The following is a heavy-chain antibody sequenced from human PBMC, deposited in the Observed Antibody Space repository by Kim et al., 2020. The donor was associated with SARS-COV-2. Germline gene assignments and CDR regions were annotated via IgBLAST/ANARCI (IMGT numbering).Heavy chain of an antibody. CDR3: ARDLDQLLLLSGWFDP. J-gene: IGHJ5*02. V-gene: IGHV1-2*06. CDR1: GYTFTGYY. CDR2: INPNSGGT. Sequence: ASVKVSCKASGYTFTGYYMHWVRQAPGQGLEWMGRINPNSGGTNYAQKFQGRVTMTRDTSISTAYMELSRLRSDDTAVYYCARDLDQLLLLSGWFDPWGQGTLVTVSS. D-gene: IGHD2-2*01.